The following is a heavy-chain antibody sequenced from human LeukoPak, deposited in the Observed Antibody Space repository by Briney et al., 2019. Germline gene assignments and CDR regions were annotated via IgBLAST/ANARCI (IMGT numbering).Heavy chain of an antibody. Sequence: GGSLRLSCAASGFTFSIYAMSWVRQAPGKGLQWVSSITSRGESTWYVDSVKGRFTITRDNSENTLYLQMHSLRAEDTAVYYCAREGSGGTGQQWLVPDYFDYWGQGTLVTVSS. D-gene: IGHD6-19*01. J-gene: IGHJ4*02. CDR3: AREGSGGTGQQWLVPDYFDY. V-gene: IGHV3-23*01. CDR2: ITSRGEST. CDR1: GFTFSIYA.